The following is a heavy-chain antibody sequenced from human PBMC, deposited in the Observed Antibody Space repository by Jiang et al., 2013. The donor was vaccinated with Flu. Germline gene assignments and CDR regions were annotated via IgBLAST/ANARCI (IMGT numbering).Heavy chain of an antibody. CDR2: SIIVGAP. CDR3: ARLYYYDSSGYTGGGVDY. Sequence: SISSSSYYWGVESARPPRERGRGVDWEVSIIVGAPTTTRPSKSRVTISVDTSKNQFSLKPSSVTAADTAVYYCARLYYYDSSGYTGGGVDYWGQGTLVTVSS. D-gene: IGHD3-22*01. J-gene: IGHJ4*02. CDR1: SISSSSYY. V-gene: IGHV4-39*07.